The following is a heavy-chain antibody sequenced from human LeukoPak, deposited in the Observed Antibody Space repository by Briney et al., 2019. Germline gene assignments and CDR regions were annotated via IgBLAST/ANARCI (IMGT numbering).Heavy chain of an antibody. V-gene: IGHV3-30*03. J-gene: IGHJ4*02. CDR1: GFTFSSYG. CDR2: ISYDGSNK. Sequence: GRCLRLSCAASGFTFSSYGMHWVRQAPGKGLEWVAVISYDGSNKYYADSVKGRFTISRDNSKNTLYLQMNTLRVEDTAVYYCAIKGNVGNYFDYWGQGTLVTVFS. CDR3: AIKGNVGNYFDY. D-gene: IGHD2-15*01.